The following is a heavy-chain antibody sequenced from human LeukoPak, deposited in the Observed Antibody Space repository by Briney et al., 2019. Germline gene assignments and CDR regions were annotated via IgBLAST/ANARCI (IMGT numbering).Heavy chain of an antibody. D-gene: IGHD6-13*01. CDR3: ARGAPSVSVDGMRDAFDI. J-gene: IGHJ3*02. CDR1: GGSFSGYY. V-gene: IGHV4-34*01. CDR2: INHSGST. Sequence: SETLSLTCAVYGGSFSGYYWSWIRQPPGKGLDWIGEINHSGSTNYNPSLKSRLTISVDTSKNQFSLKLSSVTAADTAVYYCARGAPSVSVDGMRDAFDIWGQGTMVTVSS.